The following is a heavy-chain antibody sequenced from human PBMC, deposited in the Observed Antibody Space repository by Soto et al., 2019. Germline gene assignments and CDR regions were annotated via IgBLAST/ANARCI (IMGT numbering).Heavy chain of an antibody. CDR1: GFNFITYS. CDR3: ARFDAAGSGSHH. D-gene: IGHD1-26*01. J-gene: IGHJ4*02. Sequence: PGGSLRLSCAASGFNFITYSLSWVRQAPGKGLEWVASISSSAVYIDYADSVKGRFTISRDNANNSLYLQMNSLRAEDTATYYCARFDAAGSGSHHWGQGTLVTVSS. CDR2: ISSSAVYI. V-gene: IGHV3-21*01.